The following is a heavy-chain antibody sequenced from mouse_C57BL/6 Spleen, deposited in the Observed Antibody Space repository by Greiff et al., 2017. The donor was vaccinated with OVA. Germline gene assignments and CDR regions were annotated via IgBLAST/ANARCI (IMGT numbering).Heavy chain of an antibody. J-gene: IGHJ4*01. CDR3: ARHEGGITTVVEDYAMDY. CDR2: ISSGSSTI. Sequence: EVQGVESGGGLVKPGGSLKLSCAASGFTFSDYGMHWVRQAPEKGLEWVAYISSGSSTIYYADTVKGRFTISRDNAKNTLFLQMTSLRSEDTAMYYCARHEGGITTVVEDYAMDYWGQGTSVTVSS. V-gene: IGHV5-17*01. D-gene: IGHD1-1*01. CDR1: GFTFSDYG.